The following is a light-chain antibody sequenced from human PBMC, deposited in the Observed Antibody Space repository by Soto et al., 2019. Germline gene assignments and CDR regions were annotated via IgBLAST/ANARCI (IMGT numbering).Light chain of an antibody. Sequence: DIQMTQSPSSLSASAGDRVTITCRASQGISNYLAWYQQKPGKVPKLLIYAASTLQSGVPSRFSGSGSGTDFTLTISSLQPEDVANYYCQKYNSAGWTFGQGTKVEIK. CDR3: QKYNSAGWT. J-gene: IGKJ1*01. CDR1: QGISNY. CDR2: AAS. V-gene: IGKV1-27*01.